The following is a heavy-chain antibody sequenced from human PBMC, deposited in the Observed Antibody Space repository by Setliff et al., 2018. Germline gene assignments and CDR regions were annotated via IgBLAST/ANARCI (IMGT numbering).Heavy chain of an antibody. V-gene: IGHV3-23*01. D-gene: IGHD3-10*01. CDR2: ISGSGGST. Sequence: ETLSLTCAVSGYSISSGYNWGWIRQPPGKGLEWVSAISGSGGSTYYADSVKGRFTISRDNSKNTLYLQMNSLRAEDTAVYYCAKNGFGVVALGVNNWFDPWGQGTLVTVSS. CDR1: GYSISSGY. CDR3: AKNGFGVVALGVNNWFDP. J-gene: IGHJ5*02.